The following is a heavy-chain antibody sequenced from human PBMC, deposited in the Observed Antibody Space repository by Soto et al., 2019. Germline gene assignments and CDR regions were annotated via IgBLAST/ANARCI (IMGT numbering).Heavy chain of an antibody. CDR2: ISSSSSYI. D-gene: IGHD2-15*01. J-gene: IGHJ3*02. CDR1: GFTFSSYI. Sequence: GGSLRLSCAASGFTFSSYIMNWVRQAPGKGLEWVSSISSSSSYIYYADSVKGRFTISRDNAKNSLYLQMNSLRAEDTAVYYCARVEENAFDIWGQGTMVTVSS. CDR3: ARVEENAFDI. V-gene: IGHV3-21*01.